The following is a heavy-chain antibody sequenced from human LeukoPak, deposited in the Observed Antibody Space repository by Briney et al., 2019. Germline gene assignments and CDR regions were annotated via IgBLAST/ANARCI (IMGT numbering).Heavy chain of an antibody. CDR3: ARLNNEFDI. V-gene: IGHV5-51*01. J-gene: IGHJ3*02. D-gene: IGHD2-8*01. Sequence: GESLKISCQGSGYSFTNYWIGWVRQMPGKGLEWMGVIFPGDSETKYSPAFQGQVTISADKSITTAYLQWTSLKASDTAMYYCARLNNEFDIWGQGTMVTVSS. CDR2: IFPGDSET. CDR1: GYSFTNYW.